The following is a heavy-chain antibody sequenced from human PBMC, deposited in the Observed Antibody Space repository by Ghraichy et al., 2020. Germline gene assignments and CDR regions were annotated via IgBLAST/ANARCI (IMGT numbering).Heavy chain of an antibody. D-gene: IGHD3-22*01. CDR1: GFAFAAYA. CDR2: ISWDGDST. CDR3: AKAANDDYYYDSTCYSSDSSAP. V-gene: IGHV3-43*02. Sequence: GGSLRLSCVASGFAFAAYAIHWVRQAPGKGLEWVALISWDGDSTYYGESVKGRFTLSRDNTRNSLYLQMSGLRNEDTAVYYCAKAANDDYYYDSTCYSSDSSAPWGQGTPGTDPS. J-gene: IGHJ5*02.